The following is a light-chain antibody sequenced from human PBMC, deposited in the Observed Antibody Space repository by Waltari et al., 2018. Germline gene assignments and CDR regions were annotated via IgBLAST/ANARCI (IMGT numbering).Light chain of an antibody. V-gene: IGKV1-5*01. J-gene: IGKJ1*01. Sequence: DIQMTQSPSTLSASVGDRVTITCRASQSITNWLAWYQQKPGKAPKPLIYSASNLESGVPSRFSGSGSGTEFTLTISSLQPDDFATYYCQQYDNYWTFGQGXKXEIK. CDR2: SAS. CDR1: QSITNW. CDR3: QQYDNYWT.